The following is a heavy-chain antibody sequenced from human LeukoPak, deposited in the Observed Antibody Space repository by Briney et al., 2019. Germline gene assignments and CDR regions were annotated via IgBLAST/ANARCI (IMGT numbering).Heavy chain of an antibody. CDR3: ARINNFDDF. CDR1: GFTFTTFG. D-gene: IGHD1-1*01. Sequence: PGGSLRLSCAASGFTFTTFGIHWVRQAPGKGLEWVAAISPDGNIDYYSDSVKGRFSISRDDSKNMIYLQMNSLRGGDSAVYFCARINNFDDFWGQGTLVTVSS. V-gene: IGHV3-30*03. CDR2: ISPDGNID. J-gene: IGHJ4*02.